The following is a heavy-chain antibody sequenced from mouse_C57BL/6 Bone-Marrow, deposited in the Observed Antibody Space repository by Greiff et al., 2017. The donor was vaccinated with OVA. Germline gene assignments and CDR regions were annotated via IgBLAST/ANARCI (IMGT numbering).Heavy chain of an antibody. V-gene: IGHV5-12*01. CDR2: ISNGGGST. CDR1: GFTFSDYY. Sequence: DVMLVESGGGLVQPGGSLKLSCAASGFTFSDYYMYWVRQTPEKRLEWVAYISNGGGSTYYPDTVKGRFTISRDNAKNTLYLQMSRLKSEDTAMYYCARHGYFDYWGQGTTLTVSS. CDR3: ARHGYFDY. J-gene: IGHJ2*01.